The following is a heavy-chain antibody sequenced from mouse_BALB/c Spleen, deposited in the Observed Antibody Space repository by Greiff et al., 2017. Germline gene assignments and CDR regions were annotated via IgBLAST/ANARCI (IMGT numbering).Heavy chain of an antibody. V-gene: IGHV2-9*02. CDR1: GFSLTSYG. CDR2: IWAGGST. Sequence: QVQLKESGPGLVAPSQSLSITCTVSGFSLTSYGVHWVRQPPGKGLEWLGVIWAGGSTNYNSALMSRLSISKDNSKSQVFLKMNSLQTDDTAMYYCARDGDGYIYAIDYWGQGTSVTVSS. D-gene: IGHD2-3*01. CDR3: ARDGDGYIYAIDY. J-gene: IGHJ4*01.